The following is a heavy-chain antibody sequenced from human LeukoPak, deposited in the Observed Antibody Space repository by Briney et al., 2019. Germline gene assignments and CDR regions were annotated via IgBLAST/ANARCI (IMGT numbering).Heavy chain of an antibody. CDR3: AKAEGYDILTGLDY. V-gene: IGHV3-23*01. CDR1: GFTFSSYA. J-gene: IGHJ4*02. Sequence: GGSRRLSCATSGFTFSSYAMSWVRQAPGKGLEWVSGIGASGGSTYYADSVKGRFTISRDNSKNTLYLQMNSLRTEDTAVYYCAKAEGYDILTGLDYWGQGTLVADPS. D-gene: IGHD3-9*01. CDR2: IGASGGST.